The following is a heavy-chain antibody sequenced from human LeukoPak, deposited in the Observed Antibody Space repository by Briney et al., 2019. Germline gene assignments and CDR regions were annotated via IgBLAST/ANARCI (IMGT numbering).Heavy chain of an antibody. V-gene: IGHV3-43*02. J-gene: IGHJ3*02. CDR1: GFXFDDYA. CDR3: AKDMYYYDSSGYYHGAFDI. CDR2: ISGDGGST. D-gene: IGHD3-22*01. Sequence: PGGSLRLSCEASGFXFDDYAIHWVRQAPGKGLEWVSLISGDGGSTYYADSVKGRFTISRDNSKNSLYLQMNSLRTEDTALYYCAKDMYYYDSSGYYHGAFDIWGQGTMVTVSS.